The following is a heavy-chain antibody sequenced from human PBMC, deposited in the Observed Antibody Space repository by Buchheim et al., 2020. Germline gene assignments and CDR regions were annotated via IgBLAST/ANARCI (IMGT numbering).Heavy chain of an antibody. V-gene: IGHV3-30*03. Sequence: QVQMMESGGGVVQPGRSLRLSCAASGFQFYAYDMHWVRQAPLKGLEWVATISYDESNKFYADSVRGRFTISRDNSKNTLFLQMNSLRVEDTAVFYCTRWGSSHFYYGLDEWGQGTT. CDR2: ISYDESNK. CDR1: GFQFYAYD. D-gene: IGHD3-10*01. CDR3: TRWGSSHFYYGLDE. J-gene: IGHJ6*02.